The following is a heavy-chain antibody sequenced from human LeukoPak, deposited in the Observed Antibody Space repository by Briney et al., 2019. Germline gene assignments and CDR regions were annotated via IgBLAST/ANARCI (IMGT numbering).Heavy chain of an antibody. J-gene: IGHJ4*02. Sequence: SVKVSCKASGGTFSSYAISWVRQAPGQGLEWMGRIIPILGIANYAQKFQGRVTITADKSTSTAYMELSSLRSEDTAVYYCARGVPVTAIPYYFDYWGQGTLVTVSS. CDR1: GGTFSSYA. D-gene: IGHD2-21*02. V-gene: IGHV1-69*04. CDR3: ARGVPVTAIPYYFDY. CDR2: IIPILGIA.